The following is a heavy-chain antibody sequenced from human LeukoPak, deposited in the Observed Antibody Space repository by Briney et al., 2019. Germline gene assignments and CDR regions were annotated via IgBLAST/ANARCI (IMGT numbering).Heavy chain of an antibody. J-gene: IGHJ4*02. CDR2: INSDGSST. V-gene: IGHV3-74*01. CDR1: GFTFSSYW. D-gene: IGHD3-10*01. Sequence: GGSLRLSCAASGFTFSSYWMHWVRQAPGKGLVWVSRINSDGSSTSYADSVKGRFTISRDNAKNTLYLQMNSLRAEDTAVYYCARGDGRITMVRGVIPDYWGQGTLVTVSS. CDR3: ARGDGRITMVRGVIPDY.